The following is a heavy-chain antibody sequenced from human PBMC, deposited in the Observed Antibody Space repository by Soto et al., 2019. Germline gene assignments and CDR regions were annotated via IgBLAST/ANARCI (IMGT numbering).Heavy chain of an antibody. CDR2: ISYDGSNK. Sequence: GGSLRLSCAASGFTFSSYAMHWVRQAPGKGLEWVAVISYDGSNKYYADSVKGRFTISRDNSKNTLYLQMNSLRAEDTAVYCCARVFGGYYYGMDVWGQGTTVTVSS. CDR3: ARVFGGYYYGMDV. CDR1: GFTFSSYA. V-gene: IGHV3-30-3*01. J-gene: IGHJ6*02. D-gene: IGHD3-3*01.